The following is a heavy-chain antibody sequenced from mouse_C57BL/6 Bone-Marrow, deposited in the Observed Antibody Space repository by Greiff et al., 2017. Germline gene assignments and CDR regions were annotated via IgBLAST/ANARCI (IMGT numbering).Heavy chain of an antibody. D-gene: IGHD4-1*01. CDR1: GFSLTSYG. V-gene: IGHV2-6*01. J-gene: IGHJ3*01. Sequence: VHVKQSGPGLVAPSQSLSITCTVSGFSLTSYGVDWVRQSPGKGLEWLGVIWGVGSTNYNSALKSRLSISKDNSKSQVFLKMNSLQTDDTAMYYCASGTGKGFAYWGQGTLVTVSA. CDR3: ASGTGKGFAY. CDR2: IWGVGST.